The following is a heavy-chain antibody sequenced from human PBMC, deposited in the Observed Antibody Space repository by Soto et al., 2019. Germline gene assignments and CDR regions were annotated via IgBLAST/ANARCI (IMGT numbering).Heavy chain of an antibody. Sequence: QVQLQESGPGLVKPSETLSLTCTVSGGSISSYYWSWIRQPPGKGLEWIGYIYYSGSTNYNPSLKSRVTISVDTSKNQFSLKLSSVTAADTAVYYCARKAAVARDAFDIWGQGTMVTVSS. CDR2: IYYSGST. D-gene: IGHD6-19*01. CDR1: GGSISSYY. V-gene: IGHV4-59*01. J-gene: IGHJ3*02. CDR3: ARKAAVARDAFDI.